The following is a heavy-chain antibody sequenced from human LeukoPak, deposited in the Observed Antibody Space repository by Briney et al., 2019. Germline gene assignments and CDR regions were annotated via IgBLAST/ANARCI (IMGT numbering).Heavy chain of an antibody. CDR2: IYYSGST. V-gene: IGHV4-59*01. Sequence: SETLSLTCTVSGGSISSYYWSWIRQPPGKGLEWIGYIYYSGSTNYNPSLKSRVTISVDTSKNQFSLKLSSVTAADTAVYYRAGDDYSNYHFDYWGQGTLVTVSS. CDR1: GGSISSYY. J-gene: IGHJ4*02. CDR3: AGDDYSNYHFDY. D-gene: IGHD4-11*01.